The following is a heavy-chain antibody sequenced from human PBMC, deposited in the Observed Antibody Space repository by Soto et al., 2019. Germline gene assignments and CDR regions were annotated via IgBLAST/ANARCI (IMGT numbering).Heavy chain of an antibody. CDR2: IWYDGSNK. D-gene: IGHD3-22*01. CDR1: GFTFSSYG. Sequence: PGGSLRLSCAASGFTFSSYGMHWVRQAPGKGLEWVAVIWYDGSNKYYADSVMGRFTISRDNSKNTLYLQMNSLRAEDTAVYYCARRDYYDSSGYYYPYYFDYWGQGTLVTVSS. CDR3: ARRDYYDSSGYYYPYYFDY. V-gene: IGHV3-33*01. J-gene: IGHJ4*02.